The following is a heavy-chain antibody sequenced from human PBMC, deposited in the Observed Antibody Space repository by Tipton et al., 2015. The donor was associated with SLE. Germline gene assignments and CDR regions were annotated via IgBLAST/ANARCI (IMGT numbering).Heavy chain of an antibody. D-gene: IGHD1-26*01. V-gene: IGHV4-61*02. CDR2: IYSTGSA. Sequence: TLSLTCTVSADSISSSPYYWSWIRQPAGKELEWIGRIYSTGSANYNPSLKSRVTISVDTSKNQFSLKLSPLTAADTAVYCCARGVGVTFDYWGQGTLVTVSS. CDR3: ARGVGVTFDY. CDR1: ADSISSSPYY. J-gene: IGHJ4*02.